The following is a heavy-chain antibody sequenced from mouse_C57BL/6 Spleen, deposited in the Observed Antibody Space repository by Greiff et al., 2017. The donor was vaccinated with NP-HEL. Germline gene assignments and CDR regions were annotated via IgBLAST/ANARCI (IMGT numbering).Heavy chain of an antibody. Sequence: VQLQQSGPGLVKPSQSLSLTCSVTGYSITSGYYWNWIRQFPGNKLEWMGYISYDGSNNYNPSLKNRISITRDTSKNQFFLKLNSVTTEDTATYYCARAGTEAMDYWGQGTSVTVPS. J-gene: IGHJ4*01. D-gene: IGHD4-1*01. CDR2: ISYDGSN. CDR1: GYSITSGYY. V-gene: IGHV3-6*01. CDR3: ARAGTEAMDY.